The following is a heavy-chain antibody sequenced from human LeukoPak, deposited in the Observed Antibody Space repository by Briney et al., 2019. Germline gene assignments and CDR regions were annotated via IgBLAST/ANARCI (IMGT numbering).Heavy chain of an antibody. CDR1: GFTFSSYG. CDR3: AREAGMDAPFDP. Sequence: GGSLRLSCAASGFTFSSYGMHWVRQAPGKGLEWVAVIWYDGSNQYYADSVKGRFTISRDDSKNTLYLQMNSLRAEDTAVYYCAREAGMDAPFDPWGQGTLVTVSS. D-gene: IGHD1-14*01. V-gene: IGHV3-33*01. J-gene: IGHJ5*02. CDR2: IWYDGSNQ.